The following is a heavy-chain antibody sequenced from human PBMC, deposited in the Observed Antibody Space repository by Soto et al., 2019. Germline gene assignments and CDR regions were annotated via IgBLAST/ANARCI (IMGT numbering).Heavy chain of an antibody. V-gene: IGHV4-61*03. D-gene: IGHD2-15*01. CDR1: GDSVSRCDNY. CDR3: ARVVASKPLAGHWFSP. J-gene: IGHJ5*02. CDR2: VYYSSII. Sequence: SETLSHAWPVSGDSVSRCDNYWTWIRQPPGKVPEWIANVYYSSIINYNPSLKSRVTISVDTSKNHLSLKMISVTTADTAVYCCARVVASKPLAGHWFSPRAHRSLVPVSS.